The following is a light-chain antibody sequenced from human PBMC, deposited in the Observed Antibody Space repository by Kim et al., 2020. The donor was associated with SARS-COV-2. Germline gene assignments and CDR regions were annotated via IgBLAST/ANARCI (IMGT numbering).Light chain of an antibody. CDR2: AAS. CDR3: QKYNSAPLT. V-gene: IGKV1-27*01. CDR1: QDIANS. Sequence: ASRGDRVTIACRASQDIANSLAWYQQKPGKVPQVLISAASTLQSGVPSRFSGSGSGTEFTLTIDSLQTEDVATYYCQKYNSAPLTFGPGTKVEI. J-gene: IGKJ1*01.